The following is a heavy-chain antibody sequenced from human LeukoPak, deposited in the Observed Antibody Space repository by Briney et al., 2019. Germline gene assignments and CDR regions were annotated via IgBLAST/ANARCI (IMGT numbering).Heavy chain of an antibody. CDR2: INNSGST. V-gene: IGHV4-39*07. CDR1: GGSISSGTYY. J-gene: IGHJ4*02. CDR3: ARVHALRFLVPWYYFDY. D-gene: IGHD3-3*01. Sequence: SETLSLTCTVSGGSISSGTYYWSWIRQPPGKGLEWIGEINNSGSTNYNPSLKSRVTISVDTSKNQFSLKLSSVTAADTAVYYCARVHALRFLVPWYYFDYWGQGTLVTVSS.